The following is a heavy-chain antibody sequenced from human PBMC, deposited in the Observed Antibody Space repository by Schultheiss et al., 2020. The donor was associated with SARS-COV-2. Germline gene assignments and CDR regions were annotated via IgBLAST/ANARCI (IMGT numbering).Heavy chain of an antibody. CDR1: GYTFTTYG. Sequence: ASVKVSCKASGYTFTTYGISWVRQAPGQGLEWMGWINPNSGGTNYAQKFQGWVTMTRDTSISTAYMELSRLRSDDTAVYYCASGPGRDFRFDYWGQGTLVTVSS. D-gene: IGHD3-16*01. V-gene: IGHV1-2*04. J-gene: IGHJ4*02. CDR2: INPNSGGT. CDR3: ASGPGRDFRFDY.